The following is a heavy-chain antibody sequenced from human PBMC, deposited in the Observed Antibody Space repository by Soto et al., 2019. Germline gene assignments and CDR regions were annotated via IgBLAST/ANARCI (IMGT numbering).Heavy chain of an antibody. J-gene: IGHJ4*02. CDR3: ARERGPRLPDY. Sequence: QVQLVESGGGVVQPGTSLRLSCTTSGFTFSNYGMYWVRQAPGQGLEWVAAVWFDGNNKYYSDSVKGRFTISKDNSKNTLFLQMNNLRVEDTAVYYCARERGPRLPDYWGQGTLVTVSS. CDR2: VWFDGNNK. V-gene: IGHV3-33*01. CDR1: GFTFSNYG. D-gene: IGHD4-17*01.